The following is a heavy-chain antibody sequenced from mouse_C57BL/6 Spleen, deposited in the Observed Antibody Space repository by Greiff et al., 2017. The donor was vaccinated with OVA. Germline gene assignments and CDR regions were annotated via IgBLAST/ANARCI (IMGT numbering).Heavy chain of an antibody. D-gene: IGHD2-1*01. V-gene: IGHV1-26*01. CDR1: GYTFTDYY. CDR2: INPNNGGT. Sequence: EVQLQQSGPELVKPGASVKISCKASGYTFTDYYMNWVKQSHGKSLEWIGDINPNNGGTSYNQKFKGKATLTVDKSSSTAYMELRSLTSEDSAVYYCARPPRYGNYESYFDYWGQGTTLTVSS. J-gene: IGHJ2*01. CDR3: ARPPRYGNYESYFDY.